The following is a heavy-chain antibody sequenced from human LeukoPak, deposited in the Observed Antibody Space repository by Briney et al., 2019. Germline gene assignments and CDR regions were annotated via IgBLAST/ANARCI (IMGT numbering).Heavy chain of an antibody. V-gene: IGHV3-23*01. D-gene: IGHD2-15*01. CDR1: GFTFSSYA. Sequence: PGGSLRLSCAASGFTFSSYAMSWVRQAPGKGLEWVSSISGSGVSTYYADSVKGRFTISRDNSKNTLYLQMNSLRAEDTAVYYCAKDRVVVVSATSLLDYWGQGTLVTVSS. J-gene: IGHJ4*02. CDR2: ISGSGVST. CDR3: AKDRVVVVSATSLLDY.